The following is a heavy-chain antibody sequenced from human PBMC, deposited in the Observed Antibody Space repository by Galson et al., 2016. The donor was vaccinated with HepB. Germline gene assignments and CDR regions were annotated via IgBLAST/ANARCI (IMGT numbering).Heavy chain of an antibody. J-gene: IGHJ4*02. CDR1: GFTFSSNW. Sequence: SLRLSCAASGFTFSSNWMHWVRQAPGKGLVWVSRISSDGRATSYADSVKGRFTTSRDNAKNTLYLQTNSLRAEDTAVYYCATGKATTFDYWGQGTLITVSS. D-gene: IGHD3-10*01. CDR2: ISSDGRAT. CDR3: ATGKATTFDY. V-gene: IGHV3-74*01.